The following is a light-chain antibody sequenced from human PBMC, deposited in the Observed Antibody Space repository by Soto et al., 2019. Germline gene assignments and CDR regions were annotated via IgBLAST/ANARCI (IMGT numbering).Light chain of an antibody. Sequence: QSALTQPASVSGSPGQSITISCTGTSSDVGGYNYVSWYQQHPGKAPKLMIYDVSNRPSGVSNRFSGSTSGSTASLTISGLQAEDEADYYCSSYTSSSTKVFGGGTKLIVL. CDR1: SSDVGGYNY. CDR3: SSYTSSSTKV. J-gene: IGLJ2*01. CDR2: DVS. V-gene: IGLV2-14*01.